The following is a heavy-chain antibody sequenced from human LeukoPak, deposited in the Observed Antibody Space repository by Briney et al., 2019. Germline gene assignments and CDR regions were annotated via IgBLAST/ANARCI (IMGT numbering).Heavy chain of an antibody. CDR2: INHSGST. J-gene: IGHJ6*03. Sequence: SETLSLTCAVYGGSFSGYYWSWIRQPPGKGLEWIGEINHSGSTNYNPSLKSRVTISVDTSKNQFSLKLSSVTAADTAVYYCARERKCSGGSCYHYYYYHYYMDVWGKGTTVTVSS. D-gene: IGHD2-15*01. CDR1: GGSFSGYY. CDR3: ARERKCSGGSCYHYYYYHYYMDV. V-gene: IGHV4-34*01.